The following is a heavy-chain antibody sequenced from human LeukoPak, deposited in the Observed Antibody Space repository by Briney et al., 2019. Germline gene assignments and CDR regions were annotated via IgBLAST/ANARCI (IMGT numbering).Heavy chain of an antibody. Sequence: SGRSLRLSCAASGFTFDDYAMPWVRQAPGKGLEWVSGISWNSGSIGYADSVKGRFTISRDNAKNSLYLQMNSLRAEDMALYYCAKGAAAGLRDWFDPWGQGTLVTVSS. D-gene: IGHD6-13*01. V-gene: IGHV3-9*03. J-gene: IGHJ5*02. CDR1: GFTFDDYA. CDR2: ISWNSGSI. CDR3: AKGAAAGLRDWFDP.